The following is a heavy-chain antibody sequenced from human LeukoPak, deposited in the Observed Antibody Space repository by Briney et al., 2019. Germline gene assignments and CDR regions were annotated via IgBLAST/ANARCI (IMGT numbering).Heavy chain of an antibody. D-gene: IGHD2-2*01. J-gene: IGHJ3*02. Sequence: SETLSLTCTVSGDSMTSYYWSWIRQPPGKGLEWIGNICYSGTSNYNPSLRSRVTISEDTSKNQFSLELNSVTVADTAVYYCARHDQVSTSSPKFNDAFDIWGQGTMVTVSS. CDR3: ARHDQVSTSSPKFNDAFDI. V-gene: IGHV4-59*08. CDR2: ICYSGTS. CDR1: GDSMTSYY.